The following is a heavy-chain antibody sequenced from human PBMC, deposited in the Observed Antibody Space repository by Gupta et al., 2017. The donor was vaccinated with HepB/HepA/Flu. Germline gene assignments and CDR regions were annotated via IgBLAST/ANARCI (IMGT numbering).Heavy chain of an antibody. Sequence: QVQLVESGGGVVQPGRSLRLSCAASGFTFSSYGMHWVRQAPGKGLEWVAVIWYDGSNKYYADSVKGRFTISRDNSKNTLYLQMNSLRAEDTAVYYCARGHYFGAGRRPDYGEDYYYYYGMDVWGQGTTVTVSS. V-gene: IGHV3-33*01. CDR2: IWYDGSNK. D-gene: IGHD4-17*01. J-gene: IGHJ6*02. CDR1: GFTFSSYG. CDR3: ARGHYFGAGRRPDYGEDYYYYYGMDV.